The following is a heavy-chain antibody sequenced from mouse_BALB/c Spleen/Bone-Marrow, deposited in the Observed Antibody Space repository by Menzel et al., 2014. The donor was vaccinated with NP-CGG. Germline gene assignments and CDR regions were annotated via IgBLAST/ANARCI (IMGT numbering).Heavy chain of an antibody. J-gene: IGHJ2*01. V-gene: IGHV14-3*02. Sequence: VQLKDSGAELVKPGASVKLSCTASGFNINDTYMHWVKQRPEQGLEWIGRIDPANGNTKYDPKFQGKATITADTSSNTAYLQLSSLTSEDTAVYYCARYRLGTYFDYWGQGTTLTVSS. CDR3: ARYRLGTYFDY. CDR2: IDPANGNT. D-gene: IGHD2-14*01. CDR1: GFNINDTY.